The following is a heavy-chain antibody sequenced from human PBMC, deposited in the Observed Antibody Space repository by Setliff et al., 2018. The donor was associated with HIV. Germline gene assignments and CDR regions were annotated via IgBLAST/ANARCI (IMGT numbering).Heavy chain of an antibody. Sequence: ASVKVSCKASGYTFTGYYMHWVRQAPGQGLEWVGWINPNNGGTNYAQKFQGRVTITTDESTSTAYMELSSLRSEDTAVYYCARSGVPGWGPAAIEGYYYYYGMDVWGQGTTVTVSS. CDR2: INPNNGGT. J-gene: IGHJ6*02. CDR3: ARSGVPGWGPAAIEGYYYYYGMDV. CDR1: GYTFTGYY. D-gene: IGHD2-2*02. V-gene: IGHV1-2*02.